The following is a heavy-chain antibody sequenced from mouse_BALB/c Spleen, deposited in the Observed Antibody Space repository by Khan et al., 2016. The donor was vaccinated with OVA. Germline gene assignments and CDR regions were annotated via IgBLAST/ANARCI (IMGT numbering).Heavy chain of an antibody. Sequence: VQLQQSGAELAKPGASVKMSCKASGYTFTTYWMHWVKQRPGQGLEWIGYINPTTGYTDYTEKFTDRAILSADTSSSKAFMQMSILTYEDTAVYYCTRDRIDYWGQGTTLTVSS. CDR2: INPTTGYT. CDR3: TRDRIDY. V-gene: IGHV1-7*01. J-gene: IGHJ2*01. CDR1: GYTFTTYW.